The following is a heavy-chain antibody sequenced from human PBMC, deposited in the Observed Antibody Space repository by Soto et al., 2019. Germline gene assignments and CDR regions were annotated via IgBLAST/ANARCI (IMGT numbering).Heavy chain of an antibody. V-gene: IGHV4-59*08. J-gene: IGHJ4*02. D-gene: IGHD5-18*01. Sequence: QVKLQESGPGLVKPSETLSLTCTVSGGSISSSYWSWIRQPPGKGLEWIGYIYYSGSTNYNPSLKRPGTRSVDTSKNQFSLKLSSVTAADTAVYYCARRYGSGFDYWGQGTLVNVYS. CDR3: ARRYGSGFDY. CDR2: IYYSGST. CDR1: GGSISSSY.